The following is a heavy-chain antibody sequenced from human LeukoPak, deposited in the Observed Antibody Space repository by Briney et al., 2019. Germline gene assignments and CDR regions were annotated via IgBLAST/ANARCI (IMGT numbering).Heavy chain of an antibody. J-gene: IGHJ3*02. D-gene: IGHD4-23*01. CDR3: AIDPAGYGGNWGAFDI. Sequence: KVPCQASGGTFSSYAISWVRQAPGQGLEWMGRIIPIFGKANYAPKFQGSVSITTNESTSTAYIELSSLRSEDTAGYYCAIDPAGYGGNWGAFDIWGQGTMVSVCS. CDR2: IIPIFGKA. V-gene: IGHV1-69*05. CDR1: GGTFSSYA.